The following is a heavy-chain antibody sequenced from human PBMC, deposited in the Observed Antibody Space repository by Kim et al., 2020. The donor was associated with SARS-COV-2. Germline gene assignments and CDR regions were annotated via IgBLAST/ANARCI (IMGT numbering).Heavy chain of an antibody. CDR3: ARDQLAAVAGSYYFDY. V-gene: IGHV3-21*01. D-gene: IGHD6-19*01. J-gene: IGHJ4*02. Sequence: SVKGRFTISRDNAKNSLYLQMNSLRAEDTAVYYCARDQLAAVAGSYYFDYWGQGTLVTVSS.